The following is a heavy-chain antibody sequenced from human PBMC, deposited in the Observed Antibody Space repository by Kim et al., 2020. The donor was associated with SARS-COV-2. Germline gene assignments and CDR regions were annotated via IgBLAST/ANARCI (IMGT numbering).Heavy chain of an antibody. V-gene: IGHV3-30-3*01. J-gene: IGHJ4*02. CDR2: ISYDGSNK. CDR3: ARSDGYSYFDY. CDR1: GFTFSSYA. Sequence: GGSLRLSCAASGFTFSSYAMHWVRQAPGKGLEWVAVISYDGSNKYYADSVKGRFTISRDNSKNTVYLQMNSLRAEDTAVYYCARSDGYSYFDYWGQGTLV. D-gene: IGHD2-15*01.